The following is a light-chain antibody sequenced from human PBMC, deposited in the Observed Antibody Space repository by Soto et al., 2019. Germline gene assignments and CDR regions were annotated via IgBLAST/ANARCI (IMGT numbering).Light chain of an antibody. J-gene: IGLJ1*01. V-gene: IGLV2-23*02. CDR3: CSYAGDSAFV. CDR2: EVT. CDR1: SSYVGEYNL. Sequence: QSVLXXPASXSGSPGQSIPISCAGTSSYVGEYNLVSWYQQHPGEAPKVLIYEVTKRPSGLSSRFAGSKSGNTASLTISGLQAEDEADYYCCSYAGDSAFVFGTGTKVTVL.